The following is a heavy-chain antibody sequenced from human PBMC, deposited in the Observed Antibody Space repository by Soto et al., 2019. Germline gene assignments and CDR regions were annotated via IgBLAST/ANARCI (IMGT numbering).Heavy chain of an antibody. CDR2: INQDGSEK. J-gene: IGHJ4*02. D-gene: IGHD4-4*01. CDR1: GFTFNRYW. CDR3: ARGGYDYSNPFDY. V-gene: IGHV3-7*04. Sequence: ELQLVESGGGLVQPGGSLRLSCAASGFTFNRYWMKWVRQAPGRGLEWMGNINQDGSEKHYVDSVKGRFTISRDNAKDSVYLQMNSLKAEDTAMYYCARGGYDYSNPFDYWGQGTLVTVSS.